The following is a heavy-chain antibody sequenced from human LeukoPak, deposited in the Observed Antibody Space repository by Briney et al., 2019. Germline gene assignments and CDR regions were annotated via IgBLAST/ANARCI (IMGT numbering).Heavy chain of an antibody. V-gene: IGHV3-49*03. CDR1: GFTFGDYA. J-gene: IGHJ4*02. D-gene: IGHD3-10*01. CDR2: IRSKAYGGTT. CDR3: NRVTGDYYGSDEIYYFDY. Sequence: SLRLSCTASGFTFGDYAMSWLRQAPGKGLEWVGFIRSKAYGGTTEYAASVKGRFTISRDDSKSIAYLQMNSLKTEDTAVYYCNRVTGDYYGSDEIYYFDYWGQGTLVTVSS.